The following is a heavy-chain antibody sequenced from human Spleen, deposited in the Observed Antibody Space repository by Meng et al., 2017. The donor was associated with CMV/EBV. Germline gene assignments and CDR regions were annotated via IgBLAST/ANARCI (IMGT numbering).Heavy chain of an antibody. D-gene: IGHD6-13*01. V-gene: IGHV1-18*01. CDR3: ARDQQLIPAEYFQH. CDR1: GYSFASYR. J-gene: IGHJ1*01. Sequence: KDSGYSFASYRSRVVRQAPGQGPEWMGWTSGYNGNTSYAQKFQGRVTMTTDTSTSTAYLELRSLRSDDTAVYYCARDQQLIPAEYFQHWGPGTLVTVSS. CDR2: TSGYNGNT.